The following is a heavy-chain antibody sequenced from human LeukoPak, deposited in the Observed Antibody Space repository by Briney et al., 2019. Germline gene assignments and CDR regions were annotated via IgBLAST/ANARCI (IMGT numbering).Heavy chain of an antibody. CDR3: ARGPHFSDFWSVSVMAFDY. CDR1: GGSFSGYY. Sequence: PSETLSLTCAVYGGSFSGYYWSWIRQPPGKGLEWIGEINHSGSTNYNPSLKSRVTISVGTSKNQFSLKLSSVTAADTAVYYCARGPHFSDFWSVSVMAFDYWGKGPLVTVSS. D-gene: IGHD3-3*01. V-gene: IGHV4-34*01. J-gene: IGHJ4*02. CDR2: INHSGST.